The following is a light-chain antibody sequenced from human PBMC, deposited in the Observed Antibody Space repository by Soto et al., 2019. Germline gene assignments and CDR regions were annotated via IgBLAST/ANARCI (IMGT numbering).Light chain of an antibody. Sequence: DIQMTQSPSSLSASVGDRVTITCQASQDISNYLNWYQQKPGKAPKPLIYDASNLETGVPSRFSGSGSGTDFTFTISSLQPEDTATYYCQQYDILPLTFGPGTKVDIK. CDR2: DAS. CDR1: QDISNY. V-gene: IGKV1-33*01. CDR3: QQYDILPLT. J-gene: IGKJ3*01.